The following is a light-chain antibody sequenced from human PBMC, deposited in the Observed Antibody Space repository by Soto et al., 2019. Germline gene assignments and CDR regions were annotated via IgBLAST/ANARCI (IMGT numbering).Light chain of an antibody. CDR1: QDISNY. J-gene: IGKJ5*01. Sequence: DIQMTQSPSSLSASVGDRVTITCQASQDISNYLNWYQQKPGKAPKLLIYDASSLETGVPSRFSGSGSGTDFTFTISSLQPEDIATYYCQQYENLLITFGQVTPLEIK. CDR3: QQYENLLIT. V-gene: IGKV1-33*01. CDR2: DAS.